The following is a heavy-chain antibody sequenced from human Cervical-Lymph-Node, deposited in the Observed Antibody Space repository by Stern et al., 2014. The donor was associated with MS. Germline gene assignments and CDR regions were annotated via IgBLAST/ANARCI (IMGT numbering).Heavy chain of an antibody. D-gene: IGHD4-17*01. V-gene: IGHV2-70*01. J-gene: IGHJ3*02. Sequence: QVTLRESGPALVKPTQTLTLTCTFSGFSLSTSGMCVSWIRQPPGKALEWRALIDWDDDKYYSTSLKTRLTISKDTSKNQVVLTMTNMDPVDTATYYCARIASGDYGSRSDALDIWGQGTMVTVSS. CDR2: IDWDDDK. CDR3: ARIASGDYGSRSDALDI. CDR1: GFSLSTSGMC.